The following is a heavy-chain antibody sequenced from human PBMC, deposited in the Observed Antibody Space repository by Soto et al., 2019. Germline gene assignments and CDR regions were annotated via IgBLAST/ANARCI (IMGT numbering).Heavy chain of an antibody. J-gene: IGHJ4*02. CDR3: ASIVVDTARAGPPPPDY. CDR2: IYSGGST. V-gene: IGHV3-66*01. Sequence: TGGSLRLSCAASGFTVSSNYMSWVRQAPGKGLEWVSVIYSGGSTYYADSVKGRFTISRDNSKNTLYLQMNSLRAEDTAVYYCASIVVDTARAGPPPPDYWGQGTLVTAPQ. CDR1: GFTVSSNY. D-gene: IGHD5-18*01.